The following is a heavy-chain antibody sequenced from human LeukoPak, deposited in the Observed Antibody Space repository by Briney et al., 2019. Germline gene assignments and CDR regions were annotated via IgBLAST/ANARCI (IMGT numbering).Heavy chain of an antibody. CDR3: AKNYYYYGMDV. Sequence: SETLSLTCTVSGASLNSYFWGWIRQSPGRGLERIGYIHYTGNTNYNPSLKSRVNISLDTSKKPFSLKLYSVTAADTAVYYCAKNYYYYGMDVWGKGTTITVSS. CDR2: IHYTGNT. J-gene: IGHJ6*04. V-gene: IGHV4-59*01. CDR1: GASLNSYF.